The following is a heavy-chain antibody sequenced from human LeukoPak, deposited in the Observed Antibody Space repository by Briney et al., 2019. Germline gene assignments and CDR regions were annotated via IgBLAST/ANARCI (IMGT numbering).Heavy chain of an antibody. CDR1: GFTFSSYS. D-gene: IGHD3-9*01. V-gene: IGHV3-21*01. J-gene: IGHJ3*02. CDR3: ARAATTLVLRYFDWFQDAFDI. Sequence: GGSLRLSCAASGFTFSSYSMNWVRQAPGKGLEWVSSISSSSSYVYYADSVKGRFTISRDNAKNSLYLQMNSLRAEDTAVYYCARAATTLVLRYFDWFQDAFDIWGQGTMVTVSS. CDR2: ISSSSSYV.